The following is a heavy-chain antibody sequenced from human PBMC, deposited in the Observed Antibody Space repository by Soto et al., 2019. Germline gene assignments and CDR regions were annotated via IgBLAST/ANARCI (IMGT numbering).Heavy chain of an antibody. Sequence: GSLRVSCTASVFTFGDYPLSWVRQAPGKGLEWVGFIRRNAYGVTTDYAASVKGRFTISRDDSKSIAYLQMNSLRTEDTALYYCTRESSLEFDFWGQGTMVTISS. J-gene: IGHJ4*02. V-gene: IGHV3-49*04. CDR1: VFTFGDYP. CDR3: TRESSLEFDF. D-gene: IGHD3-16*01. CDR2: IRRNAYGVTT.